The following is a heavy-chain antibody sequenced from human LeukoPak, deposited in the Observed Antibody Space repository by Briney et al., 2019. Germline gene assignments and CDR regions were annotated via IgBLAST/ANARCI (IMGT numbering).Heavy chain of an antibody. CDR2: ISAYNGNT. CDR1: GYTFTSYG. CDR3: AKDLALTMVPPHWFDP. J-gene: IGHJ5*02. V-gene: IGHV1-18*01. Sequence: ASVKVSCKASGYTFTSYGISWVRQAPGQGLEWMGWISAYNGNTNYAQKLQGRVTMTTDTSTSTAYMELRSLRSDDTAVYYCAKDLALTMVPPHWFDPWGQGTLVTVSS. D-gene: IGHD3-10*01.